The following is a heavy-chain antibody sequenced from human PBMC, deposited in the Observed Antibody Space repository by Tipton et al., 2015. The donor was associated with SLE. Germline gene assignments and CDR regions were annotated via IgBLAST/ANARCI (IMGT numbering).Heavy chain of an antibody. J-gene: IGHJ4*02. CDR3: ARELGDDYGVPGAEYYFDS. CDR1: GASITSGGNF. Sequence: TLSLTCTVSGASITSGGNFWSWIRQHPNKGLEWIGYIYYSGSFYYNPSLKSRVTISVDTSKNQFSLKLSSVTAADTAVYYCARELGDDYGVPGAEYYFDSWGQGTLVTVSS. D-gene: IGHD4-17*01. V-gene: IGHV4-31*03. CDR2: IYYSGSF.